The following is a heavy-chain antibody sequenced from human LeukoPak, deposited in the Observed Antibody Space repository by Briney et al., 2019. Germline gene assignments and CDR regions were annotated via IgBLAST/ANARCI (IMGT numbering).Heavy chain of an antibody. CDR2: IRQDGSEK. CDR3: ARDMRGDGFDI. Sequence: GGSLRLSCAASGFTFSSYSMNWVRQAPGKGLEWVANIRQDGSEKYYVASVEGRFTISRDNAKNSLFLQMNSLRAEDTAVYYCARDMRGDGFDIWGQGTMVTVSS. V-gene: IGHV3-7*04. CDR1: GFTFSSYS. D-gene: IGHD2-2*01. J-gene: IGHJ3*02.